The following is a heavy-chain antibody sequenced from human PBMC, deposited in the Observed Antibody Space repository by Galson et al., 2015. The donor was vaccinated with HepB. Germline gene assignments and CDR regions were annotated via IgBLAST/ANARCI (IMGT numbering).Heavy chain of an antibody. CDR1: GFSFSNYW. CDR3: ASNYYLEGGT. V-gene: IGHV3-7*01. CDR2: IKYDGNKK. D-gene: IGHD3-22*01. Sequence: SLRLSCAASGFSFSNYWMNWVRQAPGKGLEWVANIKYDGNKKYYVDSVKGRFTISRDNAKNSVYLQTDSLRAEDTAVYYCASNYYLEGGTWGQGTLVTVSS. J-gene: IGHJ5*02.